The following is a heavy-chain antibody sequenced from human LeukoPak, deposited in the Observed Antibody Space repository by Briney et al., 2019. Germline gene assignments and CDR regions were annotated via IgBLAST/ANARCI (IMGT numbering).Heavy chain of an antibody. D-gene: IGHD5-24*01. CDR2: ISGSGGST. V-gene: IGHV3-23*01. J-gene: IGHJ3*02. CDR3: ARDGDLGATITGAFDI. Sequence: PGGSLRLSCAASGFTFSSYAMSWVRQAPGKGLEWVSAISGSGGSTYYADSVKGRFTISRDNSKNTLYLQMNSLRAEDTAVYYCARDGDLGATITGAFDIWGQGTMVTVSS. CDR1: GFTFSSYA.